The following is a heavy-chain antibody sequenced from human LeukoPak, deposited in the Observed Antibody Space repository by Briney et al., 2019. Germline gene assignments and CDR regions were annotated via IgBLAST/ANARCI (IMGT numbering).Heavy chain of an antibody. CDR3: AREKVYYYDSSGYFDT. CDR1: GGSISSYY. Sequence: SETLSLTCTVSGGSISSYYWSWIRQPPGKGLEWIGYIYYSGSTYYNPSLKSRVTISVDTSKNQFSLELRSVTAADAAVYYCAREKVYYYDSSGYFDTWGQGTLVTVSS. CDR2: IYYSGST. V-gene: IGHV4-59*12. D-gene: IGHD3-22*01. J-gene: IGHJ4*02.